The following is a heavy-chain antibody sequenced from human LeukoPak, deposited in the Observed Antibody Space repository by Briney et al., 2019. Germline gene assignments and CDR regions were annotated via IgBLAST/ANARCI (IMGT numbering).Heavy chain of an antibody. J-gene: IGHJ4*02. Sequence: GASVKVSCKASGYTFTSYGISWVRQAPGQGLEWMGWISAYNGNTNYAQKLQGRVTMTTDTSTSTAYMELRSLRFDDTAVYYCARQVTRGWYGKDFDYWGQGTLVTVSS. CDR2: ISAYNGNT. D-gene: IGHD6-19*01. CDR3: ARQVTRGWYGKDFDY. CDR1: GYTFTSYG. V-gene: IGHV1-18*01.